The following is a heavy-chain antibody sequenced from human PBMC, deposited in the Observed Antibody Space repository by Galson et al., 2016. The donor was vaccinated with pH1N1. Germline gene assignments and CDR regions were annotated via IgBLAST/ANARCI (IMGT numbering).Heavy chain of an antibody. J-gene: IGHJ3*02. CDR3: ARARNYYGNEALDI. V-gene: IGHV1-69*06. CDR2: IIAIFNTP. D-gene: IGHD3-22*01. CDR1: GVIFNSYA. Sequence: SVKVSCKASGVIFNSYAINWVRQAPGQGLEWMGGIIAIFNTPNYAQDFQGRVTITADKPTTTVYLELSGLTSEDTAVYYCARARNYYGNEALDIWGQGTMVIVSS.